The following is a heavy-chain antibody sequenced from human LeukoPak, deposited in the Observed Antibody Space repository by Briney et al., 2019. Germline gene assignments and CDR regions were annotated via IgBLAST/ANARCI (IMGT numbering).Heavy chain of an antibody. D-gene: IGHD6-19*01. Sequence: GESLKISCKGSGYSFTNYWIGWVRQMPGQGLEGMGSIYPGDSDTRYSPSFQGQVTISADKSITTAYLQWSSLKASDTAMYYCATGYGSGRGAFDIWGQGTMVTVSS. CDR1: GYSFTNYW. CDR3: ATGYGSGRGAFDI. V-gene: IGHV5-51*01. CDR2: IYPGDSDT. J-gene: IGHJ3*02.